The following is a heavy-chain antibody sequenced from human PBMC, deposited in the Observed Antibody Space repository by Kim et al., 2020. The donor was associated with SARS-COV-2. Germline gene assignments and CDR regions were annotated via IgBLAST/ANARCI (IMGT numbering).Heavy chain of an antibody. D-gene: IGHD5-18*01. V-gene: IGHV4-34*01. CDR3: ARGRQLWFGRSPFFYY. CDR1: GGSFSGYY. Sequence: SETLSLTCAVYGGSFSGYYWSWIRQPPGKGLEWIGEINHSGSTNYNPSLKSRVTISVDTSKNQFSLKLSSVTAADTAVYYCARGRQLWFGRSPFFYYWGQGTLVTVSS. CDR2: INHSGST. J-gene: IGHJ4*02.